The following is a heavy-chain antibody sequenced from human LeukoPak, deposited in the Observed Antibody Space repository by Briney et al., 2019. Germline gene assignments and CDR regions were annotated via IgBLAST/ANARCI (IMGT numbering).Heavy chain of an antibody. CDR2: ISAYNGNT. Sequence: ASVKVSCKASGYTFTSYGISWVRQAPGQGLEWMGWISAYNGNTNYAQKLQGRVTMTIDTSTSTAYMELRSLRSDDTAVYYCARDLGYCSSTSCYAYFDYWGQGTLVTVSS. CDR3: ARDLGYCSSTSCYAYFDY. J-gene: IGHJ4*02. CDR1: GYTFTSYG. V-gene: IGHV1-18*01. D-gene: IGHD2-2*01.